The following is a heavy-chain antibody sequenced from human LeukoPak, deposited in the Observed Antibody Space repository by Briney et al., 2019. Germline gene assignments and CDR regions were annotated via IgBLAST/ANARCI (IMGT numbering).Heavy chain of an antibody. CDR1: GGSISSSNYY. Sequence: SETLSLTCTVSGGSISSSNYYWGWIRQPPGKGLEWIGSCYYTGSTYDNPSLKSRVTISVDTSKNQFSLELSSVTAADTAVYYCASTGYGDNWFDPWGQGTLVTVSS. J-gene: IGHJ5*02. CDR3: ASTGYGDNWFDP. D-gene: IGHD4-17*01. CDR2: CYYTGST. V-gene: IGHV4-39*01.